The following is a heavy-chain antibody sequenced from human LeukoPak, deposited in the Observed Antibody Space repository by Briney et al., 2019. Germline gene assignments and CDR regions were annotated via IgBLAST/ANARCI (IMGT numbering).Heavy chain of an antibody. CDR1: GYSISSGYY. D-gene: IGHD5-18*01. CDR3: ARLKPDGYSDDY. CDR2: IYHSGST. J-gene: IGHJ4*02. V-gene: IGHV4-38-2*01. Sequence: SETLSLTCAVSGYSISSGYYWGWIRQPPGKGLEWIGSIYHSGSTYYNPSLKSRVTISVDTSKNQFSLKLSSVTAADTAVYYCARLKPDGYSDDYWGQGTLVTDSS.